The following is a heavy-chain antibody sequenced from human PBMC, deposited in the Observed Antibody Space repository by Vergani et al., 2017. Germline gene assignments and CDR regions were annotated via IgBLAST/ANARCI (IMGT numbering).Heavy chain of an antibody. CDR2: IRSDESRR. V-gene: IGHV3-30*02. D-gene: IGHD2-15*01. J-gene: IGHJ4*02. CDR1: GFTFQAFA. CDR3: AKEGGGYCSGGTCYPEY. Sequence: VQLLESGGDLVQPGGSLRLSCTASGFTFQAFAFHWVRQVSGRGLEWVASIRSDESRRYYGDSMEGPFTIARDNSKNTLYLQMKSLRPEDTAVYYCAKEGGGYCSGGTCYPEYWGQGTLVIVSS.